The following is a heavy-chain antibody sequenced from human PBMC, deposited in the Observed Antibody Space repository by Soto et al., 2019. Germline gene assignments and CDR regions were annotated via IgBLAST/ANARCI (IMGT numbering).Heavy chain of an antibody. Sequence: ASETLSLTCTVSGGSISGYYWSWIRQPPGKGLEWIGSIYYRGNAYYNPSLQTRVTISLDKSRSQFSLKLNSVTAADSAVYFCARLEGLATISYYFDFWGPGALVTVSS. J-gene: IGHJ4*02. CDR2: IYYRGNA. CDR3: ARLEGLATISYYFDF. CDR1: GGSISGYY. D-gene: IGHD1-1*01. V-gene: IGHV4-59*05.